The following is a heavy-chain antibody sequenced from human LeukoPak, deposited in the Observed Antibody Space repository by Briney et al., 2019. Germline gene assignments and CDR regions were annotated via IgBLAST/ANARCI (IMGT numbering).Heavy chain of an antibody. J-gene: IGHJ6*03. V-gene: IGHV3-20*04. D-gene: IGHD3-10*01. CDR2: INWNGGST. Sequence: GGSLRLSCEASGFTFTTYSMTWVRQGPGKGLEWVSGINWNGGSTGYADSVKGRFTISRDNAKNSLYLQMNSLRAEDTALYYCARGAGSGFYFYMDVWGTGTTVTVSS. CDR1: GFTFTTYS. CDR3: ARGAGSGFYFYMDV.